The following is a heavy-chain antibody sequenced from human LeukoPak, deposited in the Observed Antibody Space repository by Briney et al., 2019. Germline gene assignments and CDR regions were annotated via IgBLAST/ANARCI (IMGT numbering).Heavy chain of an antibody. J-gene: IGHJ6*02. V-gene: IGHV4-59*01. CDR3: ARSTMHYYYGMDV. CDR2: IYYSGST. D-gene: IGHD5/OR15-5a*01. Sequence: PSETLSLTCTVSGGSNSSYYWSWIRQPPGKGLEWIGYIYYSGSTNYNPSLKSRVTISVDTSKNQFSLKLSSVTAADTAVYYCARSTMHYYYGMDVWGQGTTVTVSS. CDR1: GGSNSSYY.